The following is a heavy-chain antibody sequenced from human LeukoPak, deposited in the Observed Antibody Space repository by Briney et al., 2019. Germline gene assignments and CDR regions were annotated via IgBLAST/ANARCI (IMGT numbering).Heavy chain of an antibody. V-gene: IGHV3-21*01. Sequence: GGSLRLSCAASGFTFSSYSMNWVRQAPGKGLEWVSSISSSSSYIYYADSVKGRFTISRDNAKNSLYLQMNSLRAEDTAVYYCARDLWFGDWPFDYWGQGTLVTVSS. D-gene: IGHD3-10*01. J-gene: IGHJ4*02. CDR3: ARDLWFGDWPFDY. CDR1: GFTFSSYS. CDR2: ISSSSSYI.